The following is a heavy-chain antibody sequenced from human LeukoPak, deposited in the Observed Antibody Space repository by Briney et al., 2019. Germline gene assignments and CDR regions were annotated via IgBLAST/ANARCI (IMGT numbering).Heavy chain of an antibody. CDR1: GDSVSSNSVT. V-gene: IGHV6-1*01. CDR3: ALSWRSGSLYNFDY. J-gene: IGHJ4*02. Sequence: SQTLSLTCAISGDSVSSNSVTWNWIRQSPSRGLEWLGRTYYRSKWYNDYAVSVKSRITINADTSKNQFSLHLNSVTPEDTAVYYCALSWRSGSLYNFDYWGQGTLVTVSS. CDR2: TYYRSKWYN. D-gene: IGHD3-10*01.